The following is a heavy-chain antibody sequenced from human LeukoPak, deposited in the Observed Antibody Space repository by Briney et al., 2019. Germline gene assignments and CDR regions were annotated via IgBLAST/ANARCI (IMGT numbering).Heavy chain of an antibody. D-gene: IGHD4-23*01. Sequence: GGSLRLSCAASGFTFSSYWMSWVRQALGKGLEWVANIKQDGSEKYYVDSVKGRFTISRDNAKNSLYLQMNSLRAEDTAVYYCARDLYGGPFDYWGQGTLVTVSS. CDR3: ARDLYGGPFDY. V-gene: IGHV3-7*01. J-gene: IGHJ4*02. CDR2: IKQDGSEK. CDR1: GFTFSSYW.